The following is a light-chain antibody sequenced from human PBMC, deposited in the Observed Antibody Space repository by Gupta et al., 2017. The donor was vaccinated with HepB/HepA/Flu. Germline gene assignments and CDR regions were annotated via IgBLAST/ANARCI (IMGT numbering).Light chain of an antibody. CDR3: QAWDSSTVV. V-gene: IGLV3-1*01. Sequence: SYELTQPPSVSVSPGQPARITCSGHKLGDKYACWHQQKPGQSPVLVIYKDSKRPSGIPERFSGSNSGNTATLTISGTQAMDEADYYCQAWDSSTVVFGGGTKLTVL. CDR1: KLGDKY. CDR2: KDS. J-gene: IGLJ2*01.